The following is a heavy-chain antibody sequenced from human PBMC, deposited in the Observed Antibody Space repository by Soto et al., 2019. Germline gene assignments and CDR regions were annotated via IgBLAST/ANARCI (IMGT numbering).Heavy chain of an antibody. Sequence: SETLSLTCAVYGGSFSDYSWTWIRQPPGKGLEWIGYIYYSGSTNYNPSLRSRVTISVDTSKNQFSLKLSSVTAADTAVYYCARSTYYYGSGSYVAVDPWGQGTLVTVSS. CDR2: IYYSGST. CDR1: GGSFSDYS. CDR3: ARSTYYYGSGSYVAVDP. D-gene: IGHD3-10*01. V-gene: IGHV4-59*01. J-gene: IGHJ5*02.